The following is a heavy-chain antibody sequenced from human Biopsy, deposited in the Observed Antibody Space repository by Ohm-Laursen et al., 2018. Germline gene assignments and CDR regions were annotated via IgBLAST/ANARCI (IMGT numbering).Heavy chain of an antibody. CDR1: GDSISNDY. CDR3: ARGTGKYYVYGAFDI. V-gene: IGHV4-4*07. CDR2: IHTSGST. J-gene: IGHJ3*02. D-gene: IGHD3/OR15-3a*01. Sequence: GTLSPTCAVSGDSISNDYWSWIRQSAGQGLEWIGRIHTSGSTNHNLSLKSRVTMSVDTSKNQFSLKLRSVTAADTAVYYCARGTGKYYVYGAFDIWGQGTMVTVSS.